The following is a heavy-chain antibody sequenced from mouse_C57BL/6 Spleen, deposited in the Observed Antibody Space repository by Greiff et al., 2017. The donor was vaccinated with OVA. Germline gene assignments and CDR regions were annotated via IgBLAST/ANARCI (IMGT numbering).Heavy chain of an antibody. J-gene: IGHJ1*03. CDR2: IYPGSGNT. CDR3: ARFDYDGWYFDV. CDR1: GYSFTSYY. Sequence: VQLQQSGPELVKPGASVKISCKASGYSFTSYYIHWVKQRPGQGLEWIGWIYPGSGNTKYNEKFKGKATLTADTSSSTAYMQLSSLTSEDSAVYYGARFDYDGWYFDVWGTGTTVTVSS. D-gene: IGHD2-4*01. V-gene: IGHV1-66*01.